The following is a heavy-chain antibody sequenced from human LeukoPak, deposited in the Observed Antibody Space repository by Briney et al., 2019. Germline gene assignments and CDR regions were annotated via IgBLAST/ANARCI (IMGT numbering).Heavy chain of an antibody. V-gene: IGHV3-23*01. CDR3: ANRPGNHDILTQYYFDF. D-gene: IGHD3-9*01. Sequence: PGGSLRLSCEASGFTSSTFAMNWVRQAPGKGLEWVSVISGRGDRTYYADSVKGRFTISRDNSKNTLYLQMNSLRAEDTAVYYCANRPGNHDILTQYYFDFWGQGTLVTVSS. CDR2: ISGRGDRT. J-gene: IGHJ4*02. CDR1: GFTSSTFA.